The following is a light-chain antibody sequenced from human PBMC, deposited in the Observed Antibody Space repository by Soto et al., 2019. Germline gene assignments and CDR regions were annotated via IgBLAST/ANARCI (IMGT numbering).Light chain of an antibody. CDR3: QQPSSFPLS. V-gene: IGKV1-12*01. Sequence: DIQVTQSPSSVSASVGDRVTITCRASQGLVNWLAWYQQKPGKAPKLLIYASSSFQGGVTSRFSGSGSGTDFTPTISRLQPEDGATYYCQQPSSFPLSFGGGTKVEIK. CDR1: QGLVNW. J-gene: IGKJ4*01. CDR2: ASS.